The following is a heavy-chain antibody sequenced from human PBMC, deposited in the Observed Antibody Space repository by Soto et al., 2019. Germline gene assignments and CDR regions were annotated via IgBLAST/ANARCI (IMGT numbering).Heavy chain of an antibody. V-gene: IGHV3-48*01. J-gene: IGHJ6*02. CDR1: GFTFRSYA. CDR3: ARDPIFGVVIIGYYGMDV. CDR2: ISSSSSTI. Sequence: PWGSLRLSCVASGFTFRSYAMNWVRQTPGKGLEWVSYISSSSSTIYYADSVKGRFTISRDNAKNSLYLQMNSLRAEDTAVYYCARDPIFGVVIIGYYGMDVWGQGTTVTVSS. D-gene: IGHD3-3*01.